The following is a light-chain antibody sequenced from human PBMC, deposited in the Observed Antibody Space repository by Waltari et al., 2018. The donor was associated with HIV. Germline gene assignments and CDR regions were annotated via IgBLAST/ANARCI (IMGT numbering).Light chain of an antibody. CDR1: SSDVGAYSY. CDR2: EVS. V-gene: IGLV2-14*01. Sequence: QSALTQPASVSGSPGQSITISCTGTSSDVGAYSYFSWFQLHPGKAPNLMIYEVSNRPSGVSNRFSVSESGNTASPSISGLEAEDEADYFCSSDTGSSTIYVFGTGTKVTVL. CDR3: SSDTGSSTIYV. J-gene: IGLJ1*01.